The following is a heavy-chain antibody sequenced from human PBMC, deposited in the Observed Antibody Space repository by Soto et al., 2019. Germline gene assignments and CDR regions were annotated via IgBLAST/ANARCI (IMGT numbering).Heavy chain of an antibody. J-gene: IGHJ4*02. V-gene: IGHV3-23*01. D-gene: IGHD3-10*01. CDR1: GLSLSXDV. Sequence: GGAVGPSWEACGLSLSXDVGGWGRQAPRKVLEWVSAISGSGGSTYYADSVKGRFTISRDNSKNTLYLQMNSLRAEDTAVYYCANYGSGSYYNVNGLLTKWGQGTLVT. CDR2: ISGSGGST. CDR3: ANYGSGSYYNVNGLLTK.